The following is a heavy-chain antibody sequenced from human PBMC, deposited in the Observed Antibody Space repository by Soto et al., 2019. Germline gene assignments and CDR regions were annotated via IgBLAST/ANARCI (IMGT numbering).Heavy chain of an antibody. D-gene: IGHD2-2*01. CDR3: TTEPPYHFHFSSCHN. Sequence: GGSLRLSWVGSGFIFRNAWMNLVRQAPGKGLEWVGRVKSKPDGGTTDYAAPVKGRFTISRDDSKNTVYLQMGSLKTEDTALYFCTTEPPYHFHFSSCHNWGQGPLVTASS. V-gene: IGHV3-15*07. CDR1: GFIFRNAW. J-gene: IGHJ4*02. CDR2: VKSKPDGGTT.